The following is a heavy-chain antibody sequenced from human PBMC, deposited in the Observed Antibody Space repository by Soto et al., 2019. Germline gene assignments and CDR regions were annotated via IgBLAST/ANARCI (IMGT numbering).Heavy chain of an antibody. V-gene: IGHV1-69*13. CDR1: GGTFSSYA. J-gene: IGHJ4*02. CDR2: IIPIFGKA. Sequence: SVKVSCKASGGTFSSYAISWVPQAPGQGLEWMGGIIPIFGKANYAQKFQGRVTITADESTSTAYMELRSLRSEDTAVYYCARIRGMGGSYFDYWGQGTLVTVSS. D-gene: IGHD3-16*01. CDR3: ARIRGMGGSYFDY.